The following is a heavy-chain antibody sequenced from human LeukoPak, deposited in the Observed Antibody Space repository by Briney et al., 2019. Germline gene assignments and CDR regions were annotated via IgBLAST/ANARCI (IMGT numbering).Heavy chain of an antibody. CDR3: ARGGSYPNDPFDI. D-gene: IGHD1-26*01. CDR1: GFTFSSYG. J-gene: IGHJ3*02. CDR2: IWYDGSNK. Sequence: GGSLRLSCAASGFTFSSYGMHWVRQAPGKGLEWVAVIWYDGSNKYYADSVKGRFTISRDNSKNTLYLQMNSLRAEDTAVYYCARGGSYPNDPFDIWGQGTMVTVTS. V-gene: IGHV3-33*01.